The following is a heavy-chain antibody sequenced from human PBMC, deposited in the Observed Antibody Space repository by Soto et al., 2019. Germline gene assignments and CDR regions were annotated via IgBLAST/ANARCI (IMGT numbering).Heavy chain of an antibody. V-gene: IGHV3-9*01. CDR3: AKGAPATIFGVGDY. CDR2: ISWNSGSI. D-gene: IGHD3-3*01. CDR1: GFTFDDYA. J-gene: IGHJ4*02. Sequence: ESGGGLVQPGRSLRLSCAASGFTFDDYAMHWVRQAPGKGLEWVSGISWNSGSIGYADSVKGRFTISRDNAKNSLYLQMNSLRAEDTALYYCAKGAPATIFGVGDYWGQGTLVTVSS.